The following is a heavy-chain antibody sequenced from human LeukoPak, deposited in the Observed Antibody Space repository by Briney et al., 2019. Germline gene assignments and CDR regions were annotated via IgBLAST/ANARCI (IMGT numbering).Heavy chain of an antibody. D-gene: IGHD5/OR15-5a*01. CDR1: GFSFSSYE. V-gene: IGHV3-48*03. J-gene: IGHJ4*02. CDR3: ARAVVSTINHFRDFDY. Sequence: GGSLRLSCAASGFSFSSYEMNWVRQAPGKGLEWVSYISASGTTIYYADSVKGRFTISRDNAEKSLYLQMNGLRAEDTAVYYCARAVVSTINHFRDFDYWGQGTLVTVSS. CDR2: ISASGTTI.